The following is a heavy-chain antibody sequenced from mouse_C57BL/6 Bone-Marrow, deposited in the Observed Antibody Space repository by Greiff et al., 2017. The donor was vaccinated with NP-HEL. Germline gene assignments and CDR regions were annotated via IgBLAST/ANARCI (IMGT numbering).Heavy chain of an antibody. V-gene: IGHV1-64*01. J-gene: IGHJ2*01. CDR2: IHPNSGST. Sequence: QVQLQQPGAELVKPGASVKLSCKASGYTFTSYWMHWVKQRPGQGLEWIGMIHPNSGSTNYNEKFKSKATLTVDKSSSTAYMQLSSLTSEDSAVYYCARRGYYGSSYEWFDYWGQGTTLTVSS. CDR1: GYTFTSYW. CDR3: ARRGYYGSSYEWFDY. D-gene: IGHD1-1*01.